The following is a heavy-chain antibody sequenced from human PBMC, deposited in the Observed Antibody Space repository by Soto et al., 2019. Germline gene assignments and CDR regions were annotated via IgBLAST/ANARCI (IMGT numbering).Heavy chain of an antibody. CDR2: TFYRSKWYN. CDR1: GDSVSSNSAA. CDR3: ARESTMVRGVINPLDY. D-gene: IGHD3-10*01. J-gene: IGHJ4*02. V-gene: IGHV6-1*01. Sequence: QVRLQPSGPGLVKPSQTLSLTCAISGDSVSSNSAAWNWIRQSPSRGLEWLGRTFYRSKWYNDYAESVKSRITINPDTSKNQFSLQLNSVTPEDTAVYYCARESTMVRGVINPLDYWGQGTLVTVSS.